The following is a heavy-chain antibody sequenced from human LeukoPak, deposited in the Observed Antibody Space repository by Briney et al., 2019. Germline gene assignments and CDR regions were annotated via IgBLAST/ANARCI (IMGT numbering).Heavy chain of an antibody. D-gene: IGHD3-10*01. CDR3: AKDISAYYYGSGTSPDY. V-gene: IGHV3-48*04. Sequence: GGSLRLSCAASGFTFSSYSMNWVRQAPGKGLEWVSYISSSSSTIYYADSVKGRFTISRDNAKNSLYLQMNSLRVEDTALYYCAKDISAYYYGSGTSPDYWGQGTLVTVSS. J-gene: IGHJ4*02. CDR1: GFTFSSYS. CDR2: ISSSSSTI.